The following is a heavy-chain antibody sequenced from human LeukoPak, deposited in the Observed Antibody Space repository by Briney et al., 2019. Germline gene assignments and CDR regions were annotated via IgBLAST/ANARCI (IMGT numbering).Heavy chain of an antibody. J-gene: IGHJ5*02. D-gene: IGHD5-18*01. CDR1: GGSISSYY. V-gene: IGHV4-4*07. Sequence: SETLSLTCTVSGGSISSYYWSWIRQPAGKGLEWIGRIYTSGSTNYNPSLKSRVTISVDKSKNQFSLKLSSVTAADTAVYYCAKVSYNGFDPWGQGTLVTVSS. CDR3: AKVSYNGFDP. CDR2: IYTSGST.